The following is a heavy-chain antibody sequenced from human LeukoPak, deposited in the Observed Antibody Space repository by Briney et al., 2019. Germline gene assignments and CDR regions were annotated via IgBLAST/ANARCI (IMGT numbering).Heavy chain of an antibody. J-gene: IGHJ6*03. V-gene: IGHV3-30*02. CDR3: AKGVKVPLLRYFSYYMDV. D-gene: IGHD3-9*01. Sequence: GGSLRLSCAASGFTFSSYTMNWVRRAPGKGLEWVAFMRYDGSNRNYADSVKGRFTISRDNSKNTLYLQMNSLRAEDTAVYYCAKGVKVPLLRYFSYYMDVWGKGTTVTISS. CDR2: MRYDGSNR. CDR1: GFTFSSYT.